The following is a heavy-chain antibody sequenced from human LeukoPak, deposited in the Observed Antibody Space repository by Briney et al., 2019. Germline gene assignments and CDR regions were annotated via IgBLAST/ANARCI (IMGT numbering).Heavy chain of an antibody. D-gene: IGHD6-19*01. Sequence: SETLSLTCTVSGGSISSYYWSWIRQPPGKGLEWIGYIYYSGSTNYNPSLKSRVTISVDTSKNQFPLKLSSVTAADTAVYYCAREYRRSGSRHFDYWGQGTLVTVSS. CDR1: GGSISSYY. V-gene: IGHV4-59*01. CDR3: AREYRRSGSRHFDY. J-gene: IGHJ4*02. CDR2: IYYSGST.